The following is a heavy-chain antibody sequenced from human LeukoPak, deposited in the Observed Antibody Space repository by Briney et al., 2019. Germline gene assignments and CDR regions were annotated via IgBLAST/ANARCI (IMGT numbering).Heavy chain of an antibody. CDR3: ARDARNYYDTPRGGMDV. D-gene: IGHD3-22*01. CDR2: IIPIIGTA. V-gene: IGHV1-69*13. J-gene: IGHJ6*02. Sequence: GASVKVSCKASGGTFSSYAISWVRQAPGQGLEWMGGIIPIIGTANYAQKFQGRVTSTADESTSTAYMELSSLRSEDTAVYYCARDARNYYDTPRGGMDVWGQGTTVTVSS. CDR1: GGTFSSYA.